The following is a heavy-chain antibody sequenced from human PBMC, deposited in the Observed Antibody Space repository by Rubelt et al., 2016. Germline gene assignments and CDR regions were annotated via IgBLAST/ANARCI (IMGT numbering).Heavy chain of an antibody. V-gene: IGHV4-39*01. J-gene: IGHJ4*02. Sequence: QLQLQESGPGLVKPSETLSLTCTVSGGSISSSSYYWGWIRQPPGKGLEWIGSIYYSWSTYYNPSLKSRVTRSVDTSKNLFSLKLSSVTAADTAVYYCARDMVRGVIGYWGQGTLVTVSS. CDR2: IYYSWST. D-gene: IGHD3-10*01. CDR1: GGSISSSSYY. CDR3: ARDMVRGVIGY.